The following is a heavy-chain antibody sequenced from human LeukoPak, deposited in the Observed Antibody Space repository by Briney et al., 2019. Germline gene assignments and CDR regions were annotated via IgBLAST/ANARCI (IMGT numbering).Heavy chain of an antibody. CDR3: ARLQISTVTKVFDY. CDR2: IDPSDSYT. Sequence: KSGESLKISCKGSGYSFTSYWISWVRQMPGKGLEWMGRIDPSDSYTNYSPSFQGHVTISADKSISTAYLQWSSLKASDTAMCYCARLQISTVTKVFDYWGQGTLVTVSS. J-gene: IGHJ4*02. CDR1: GYSFTSYW. D-gene: IGHD4-17*01. V-gene: IGHV5-10-1*01.